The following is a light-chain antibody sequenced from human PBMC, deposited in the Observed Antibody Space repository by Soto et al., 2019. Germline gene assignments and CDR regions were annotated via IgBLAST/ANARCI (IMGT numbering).Light chain of an antibody. CDR3: QQYGSSPPYT. CDR1: QTVSSSY. Sequence: EIVLTQSPGILSLSPGERATLSCRASQTVSSSYLAWYQQKPGQAPRLLIYGASNRATGIPDRFSASGSKTDFTRTISRLEPEEVAVYYCQQYGSSPPYTFGQGTKLEIK. J-gene: IGKJ2*01. V-gene: IGKV3-20*01. CDR2: GAS.